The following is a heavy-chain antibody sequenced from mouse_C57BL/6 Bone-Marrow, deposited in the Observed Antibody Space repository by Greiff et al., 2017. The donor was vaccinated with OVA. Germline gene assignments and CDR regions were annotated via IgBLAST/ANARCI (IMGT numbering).Heavy chain of an antibody. CDR1: GYTFTNYW. J-gene: IGHJ2*02. V-gene: IGHV1-59*01. CDR2: IAPSDSYI. D-gene: IGHD1-1*01. CDR3: AHYGNRLYLHY. Sequence: QVQLQQPGAELVRPGTSVKLSCKASGYTFTNYWMHWVKQRPGQGLEWIGVIAPSDSYINYNQKFKGRATLTVDASSSTAYMHLSSLTSEDSAVYYCAHYGNRLYLHYWGQGTSLTVSS.